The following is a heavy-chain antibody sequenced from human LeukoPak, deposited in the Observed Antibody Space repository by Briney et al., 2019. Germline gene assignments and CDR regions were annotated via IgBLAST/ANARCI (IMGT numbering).Heavy chain of an antibody. CDR2: ISYDGSNK. Sequence: GGSLRLSCAASGFTFSYYTMHWVRQAPGKGLEWVAVISYDGSNKYYADSVKGRFTISRDNAKNSLYLQMNSLRDEDTAVYYCARDGDYGGKACYFDYWGQGTLVTVSS. J-gene: IGHJ4*02. D-gene: IGHD4-23*01. V-gene: IGHV3-30-3*01. CDR1: GFTFSYYT. CDR3: ARDGDYGGKACYFDY.